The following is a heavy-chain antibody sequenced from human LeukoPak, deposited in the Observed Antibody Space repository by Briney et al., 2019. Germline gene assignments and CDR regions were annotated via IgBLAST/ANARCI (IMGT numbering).Heavy chain of an antibody. J-gene: IGHJ4*02. CDR1: GGSISSGDYY. CDR3: ARKRYDDPYFFDY. Sequence: PSETLSLTCTVSGGSISSGDYYWSRFRQPPGKGLEWIGYIYNSGTTYYNPSLRSRVTLSVDTSKNQFSLRPNSVAAADTAVYYCARKRYDDPYFFDYWGQGTLVTVSS. V-gene: IGHV4-30-4*01. CDR2: IYNSGTT. D-gene: IGHD3-22*01.